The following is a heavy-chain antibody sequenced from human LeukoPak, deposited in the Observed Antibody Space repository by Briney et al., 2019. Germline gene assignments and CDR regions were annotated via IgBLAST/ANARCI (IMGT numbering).Heavy chain of an antibody. CDR1: GFTFSSYN. V-gene: IGHV3-21*01. CDR3: ARDKDLYCSGGSCSVFDY. CDR2: ISSSSSYI. Sequence: GGSLRLSCAASGFTFSSYNMNWVRQAPGKGLEWVSSISSSSSYIYYADSVKGRFTISRHNAKNSLYQQMNSLRAEDTAVYYCARDKDLYCSGGSCSVFDYWGQGTLVTVSS. D-gene: IGHD2-15*01. J-gene: IGHJ4*02.